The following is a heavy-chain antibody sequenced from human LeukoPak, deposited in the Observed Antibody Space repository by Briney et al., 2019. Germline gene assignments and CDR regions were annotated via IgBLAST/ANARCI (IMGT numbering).Heavy chain of an antibody. J-gene: IGHJ4*02. D-gene: IGHD2-15*01. Sequence: GGSLRLSCAASRFTFSSYAMSWVRQAPGKGLEWVSAISGSGGSTYYADSVKGRFTISRDNSKNTLYLQMNSLRAEDTAVYYRAKDSYCSGGSCYSIPFDYWGQGTLVTVSS. V-gene: IGHV3-23*01. CDR2: ISGSGGST. CDR1: RFTFSSYA. CDR3: AKDSYCSGGSCYSIPFDY.